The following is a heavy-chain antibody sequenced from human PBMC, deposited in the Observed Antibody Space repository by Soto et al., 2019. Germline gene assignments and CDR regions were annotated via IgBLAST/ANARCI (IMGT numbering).Heavy chain of an antibody. D-gene: IGHD3-9*01. CDR2: INPSGGST. V-gene: IGHV1-46*03. CDR3: ASPPNYHILTGYPPFWSY. J-gene: IGHJ4*02. CDR1: GYTFTSYY. Sequence: ASVKVSCKASGYTFTSYYMHWVRQAPGQGLEWMGIINPSGGSTSYAQKFQGRVTMTRDTSTSTVYMELSSLRSEDTAVYYCASPPNYHILTGYPPFWSYWGQGTLVTVSS.